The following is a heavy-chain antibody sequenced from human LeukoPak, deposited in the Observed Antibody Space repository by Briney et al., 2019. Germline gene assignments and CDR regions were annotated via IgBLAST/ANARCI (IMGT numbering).Heavy chain of an antibody. D-gene: IGHD4-11*01. CDR3: AREQTTVTTDWFDP. J-gene: IGHJ5*02. V-gene: IGHV1-69*04. CDR1: GGTFSSYA. CDR2: IISILGIA. Sequence: SVKVSCKASGGTFSSYAISWVRQAPGQGLEWMGRIISILGIANYAQKFQGRVTITADKSTSTAYMELSSLRSEDTAVYYCAREQTTVTTDWFDPWGQGTLVTVSS.